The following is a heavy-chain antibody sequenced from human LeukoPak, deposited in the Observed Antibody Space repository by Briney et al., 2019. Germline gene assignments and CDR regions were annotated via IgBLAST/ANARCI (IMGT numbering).Heavy chain of an antibody. CDR1: GFTFSSHG. J-gene: IGHJ4*02. Sequence: GGTLRLSCAASGFTFSSHGMSWVRQAPGKGLEWVSTISGSGDYTYYADSVKGRFTISRDNSKNTLYLQMNSLRAEDTAVYYCAKVTYGSGTYGAFDSWGQGTLVTVSS. D-gene: IGHD3-10*01. CDR3: AKVTYGSGTYGAFDS. V-gene: IGHV3-23*01. CDR2: ISGSGDYT.